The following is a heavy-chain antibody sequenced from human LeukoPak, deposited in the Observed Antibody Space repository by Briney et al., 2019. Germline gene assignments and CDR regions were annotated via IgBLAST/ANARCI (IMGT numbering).Heavy chain of an antibody. J-gene: IGHJ5*02. CDR3: ARNLVPYFGELDP. Sequence: SETLSLTCTVSGGSINTDNYYWSWIRQSPVKGLEWIGYIHHNGTTYYNPSLRSRVSISVFTSNNQFSLTLISVTAADTAVYYCARNLVPYFGELDPWGRGTLVTVSS. D-gene: IGHD3-10*01. CDR1: GGSINTDNYY. CDR2: IHHNGTT. V-gene: IGHV4-31*03.